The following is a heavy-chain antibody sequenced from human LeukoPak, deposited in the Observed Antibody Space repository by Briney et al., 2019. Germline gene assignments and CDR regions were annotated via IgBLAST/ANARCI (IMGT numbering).Heavy chain of an antibody. CDR1: GFTFSSYG. V-gene: IGHV3-23*01. Sequence: PGGSLRLSCAASGFTFSSYGMSWVRQAPGKGLEWVSAISGSGGSTYYAGSVKGRFTISRDNSKNTLYLQMNSLRAEDTAVYYCAKDATVTVWSGGDAFDIWGQGTMVTVSS. CDR3: AKDATVTVWSGGDAFDI. J-gene: IGHJ3*02. D-gene: IGHD4-17*01. CDR2: ISGSGGST.